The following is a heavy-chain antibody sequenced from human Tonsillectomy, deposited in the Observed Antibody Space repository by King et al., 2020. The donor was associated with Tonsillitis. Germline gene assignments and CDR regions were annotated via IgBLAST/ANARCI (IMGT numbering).Heavy chain of an antibody. V-gene: IGHV3-53*01. D-gene: IGHD2-2*01. CDR1: GFTVSSNY. CDR2: IYSGGST. Sequence: VQLVESGGGLIQPGGSLRLSCAASGFTVSSNYMSWVRQAPGKGLEWVSVIYSGGSTYYADSVKGRFTISRDNSKNTLYLQMNSLRAEDTAVYYCARDYPANLNYGMDVWGQGTTVTVSS. J-gene: IGHJ6*02. CDR3: ARDYPANLNYGMDV.